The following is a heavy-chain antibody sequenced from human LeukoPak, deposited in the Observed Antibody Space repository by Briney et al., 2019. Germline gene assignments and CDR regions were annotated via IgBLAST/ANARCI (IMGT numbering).Heavy chain of an antibody. CDR3: ARDEVDYGDYNWFDP. D-gene: IGHD4-17*01. V-gene: IGHV4-4*07. CDR1: GGSISSYY. J-gene: IGHJ5*02. CDR2: IYTSGST. Sequence: SETLSLTCTVSGGSISSYYWSWIRQPAGKGLEWIGRIYTSGSTNYNPSLKSRVTTSVDTSKNQFSLKLSSVTAADTAVYYCARDEVDYGDYNWFDPWGQGTLVTVSS.